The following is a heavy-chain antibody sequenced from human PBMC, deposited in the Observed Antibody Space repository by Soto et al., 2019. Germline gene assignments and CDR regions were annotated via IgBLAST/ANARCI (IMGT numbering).Heavy chain of an antibody. CDR2: IYYSGST. V-gene: IGHV4-61*01. Sequence: SETLSLTCTVSGGSVSSGSYYWSWIRQPPGKGLEWIGYIYYSGSTNYNPSLKSRVTISVDTSKNQFSLKLSSVTAADTAVYYCARCALDYFDYWGQGTLVTVSS. J-gene: IGHJ4*02. CDR1: GGSVSSGSYY. CDR3: ARCALDYFDY.